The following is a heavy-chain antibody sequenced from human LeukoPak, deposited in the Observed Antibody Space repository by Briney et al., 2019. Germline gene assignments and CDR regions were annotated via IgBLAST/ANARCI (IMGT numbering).Heavy chain of an antibody. Sequence: GGSLRLSCAASGFTFTTYSFNWVRQAPGKGLEWVAYISRTINYADSVKGRFTISRDNAKNSLYLQMNSLRAEDTAVYYCAREGSSSWYRGRLDYWGQGTLVTVSS. D-gene: IGHD6-13*01. V-gene: IGHV3-48*01. CDR1: GFTFTTYS. CDR2: ISRTI. CDR3: AREGSSSWYRGRLDY. J-gene: IGHJ4*02.